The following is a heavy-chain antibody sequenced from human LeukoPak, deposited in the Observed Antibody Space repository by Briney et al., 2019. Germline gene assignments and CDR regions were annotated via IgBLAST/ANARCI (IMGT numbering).Heavy chain of an antibody. CDR1: GFTFSNYP. J-gene: IGHJ5*02. Sequence: AGSLRLSCAASGFTFSNYPMSWVRQAPGKGLEWVSSICGSAGDTYYADSVKGRITISRATSKNSLFLQRNSLRADDTDNYSGAHLSGEDLAHHWGQGTLVTVSS. V-gene: IGHV3-23*01. D-gene: IGHD3-10*01. CDR2: ICGSAGDT. CDR3: AHLSGEDLAHH.